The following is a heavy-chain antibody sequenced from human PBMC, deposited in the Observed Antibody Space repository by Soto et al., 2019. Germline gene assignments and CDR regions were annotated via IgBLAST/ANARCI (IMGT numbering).Heavy chain of an antibody. J-gene: IGHJ4*02. Sequence: PVGSLRLSCASSGVSFSDYAMSWVRQAPGKGLEWVSGVSGGGGVTNYADSVKGRFAISRDNSKNTVYLQMNGLRAEDTAIYYCAKGRCSGTSCYSDYWGQGTLVTSPQ. V-gene: IGHV3-23*01. CDR2: VSGGGGVT. CDR3: AKGRCSGTSCYSDY. D-gene: IGHD2-15*01. CDR1: GVSFSDYA.